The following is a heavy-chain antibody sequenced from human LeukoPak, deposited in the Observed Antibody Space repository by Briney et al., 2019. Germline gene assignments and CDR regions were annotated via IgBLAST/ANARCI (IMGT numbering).Heavy chain of an antibody. CDR3: ARHWGIAAAFYY. CDR2: ISTSGST. CDR1: GGSISSYY. Sequence: PSETLSLTCSVSGGSISSYYWSWIRQPAGKGLESIGHISTSGSTYYNPSLKSRVTISVDTSKNQFSLKLSSVTAADTAVYYCARHWGIAAAFYYWGQGTLVTVSS. J-gene: IGHJ4*02. D-gene: IGHD6-13*01. V-gene: IGHV4-4*08.